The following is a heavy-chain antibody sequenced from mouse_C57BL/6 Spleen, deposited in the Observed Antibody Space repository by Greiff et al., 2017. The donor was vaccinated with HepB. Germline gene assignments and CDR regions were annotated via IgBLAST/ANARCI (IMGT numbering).Heavy chain of an antibody. Sequence: EVQRVESGPELVKPGASVKISCKASGYSFTGYYMNWVKQSPEKSLEWIGEINPSTGGTTYNQKFKAKATLTVDKSSSTAYMQLKSLTSEDSAVYYCARSQGAMDYWGQGTSVTVSS. CDR1: GYSFTGYY. CDR3: ARSQGAMDY. J-gene: IGHJ4*01. CDR2: INPSTGGT. D-gene: IGHD3-3*01. V-gene: IGHV1-42*01.